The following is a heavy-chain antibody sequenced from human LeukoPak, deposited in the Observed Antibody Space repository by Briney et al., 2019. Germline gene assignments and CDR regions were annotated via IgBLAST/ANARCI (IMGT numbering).Heavy chain of an antibody. CDR2: IRYDGSNQ. Sequence: PGGSLRLSCAPSGFTFSSYGMHWVRQAPGKGLGWVAVIRYDGSNQYYADSVKGRFTIYRDNSENTLYLQMNSLRAEDTAVYHCARDWAYGAGYCSSTSCSPGLSLSGMDVWGQGTTVTVSS. V-gene: IGHV3-33*01. J-gene: IGHJ6*02. CDR1: GFTFSSYG. D-gene: IGHD2-2*01. CDR3: ARDWAYGAGYCSSTSCSPGLSLSGMDV.